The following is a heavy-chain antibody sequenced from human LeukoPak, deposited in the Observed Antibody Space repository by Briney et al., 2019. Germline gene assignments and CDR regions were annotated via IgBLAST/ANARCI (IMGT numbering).Heavy chain of an antibody. J-gene: IGHJ3*02. CDR3: ARLLSPASDI. CDR2: IYYSGST. V-gene: IGHV4-59*01. D-gene: IGHD1-26*01. CDR1: GGSISSYY. Sequence: PSETLSLTYTVSGGSISSYYWSWIRRPPGKGLEWIGYIYYSGSTNYNPSLKSRVTISVDTSKNQFSLKLSSVTAADTAVYYCARLLSPASDIWGQGTMVTVSS.